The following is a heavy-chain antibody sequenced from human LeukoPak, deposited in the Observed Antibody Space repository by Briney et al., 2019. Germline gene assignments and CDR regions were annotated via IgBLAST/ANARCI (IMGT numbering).Heavy chain of an antibody. CDR3: ARGVFWSGYYWWFDP. V-gene: IGHV4-4*07. CDR1: GGSISSYY. CDR2: IYTSGST. J-gene: IGHJ5*02. Sequence: SETLSLTCTVSGGSISSYYWSWIRQPAGKGLEWIGRIYTSGSTNYNPSLKSRVTISVDASKNQFSLKLSSVTAADTAMYYCARGVFWSGYYWWFDPWGQGTLVTVSS. D-gene: IGHD3-3*01.